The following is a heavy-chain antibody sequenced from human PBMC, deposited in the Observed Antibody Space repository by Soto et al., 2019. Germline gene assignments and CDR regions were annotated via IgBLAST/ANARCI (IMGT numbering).Heavy chain of an antibody. CDR2: IYYSGST. CDR3: AREFDYDFWSGYFSNWFDP. CDR1: GGSISSGGYY. J-gene: IGHJ5*02. Sequence: TLSLTCTVSGGSISSGGYYWSWIRQHPVKGLEWIGYIYYSGSTYYNPSLKSRVTISVDTSKNQFSLKLSSVTAADTAVYYCAREFDYDFWSGYFSNWFDPWGQGALVTVSS. D-gene: IGHD3-3*01. V-gene: IGHV4-31*03.